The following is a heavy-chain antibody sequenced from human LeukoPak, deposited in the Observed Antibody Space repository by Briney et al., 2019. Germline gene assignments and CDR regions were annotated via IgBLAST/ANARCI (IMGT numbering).Heavy chain of an antibody. CDR2: ISYDGSNK. CDR3: AKSRPIRGVIISGAFDI. Sequence: GRSLRLSCAASGFTFSSYAMHWVRQAPGKGLEWVAVISYDGSNKYYADSVKGRFTISRDNSKNTLYLQMNSLRAEDTAVYYCAKSRPIRGVIISGAFDIWGQGTMVTVSS. CDR1: GFTFSSYA. D-gene: IGHD3-10*01. V-gene: IGHV3-30-3*02. J-gene: IGHJ3*02.